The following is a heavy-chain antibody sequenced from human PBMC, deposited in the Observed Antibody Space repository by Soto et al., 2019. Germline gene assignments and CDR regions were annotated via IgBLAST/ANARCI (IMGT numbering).Heavy chain of an antibody. V-gene: IGHV1-18*01. CDR2: ISAYNGNT. CDR1: GYTFTSYG. CDR3: ARSKGLDLSDDYYYYGMDC. D-gene: IGHD3-16*02. J-gene: IGHJ6*02. Sequence: ASVKVSCKASGYTFTSYGISWVRQAPGQGLEWMGWISAYNGNTNYAQKLQGRVTMTTDTSTSTAYMELRSLRSDDTAVYYCARSKGLDLSDDYYYYGMDCRGQGTTDTVSS.